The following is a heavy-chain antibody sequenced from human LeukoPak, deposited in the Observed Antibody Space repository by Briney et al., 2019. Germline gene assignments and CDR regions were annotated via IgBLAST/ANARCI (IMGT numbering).Heavy chain of an antibody. CDR2: ISGSGGTA. CDR3: AKKGYYDGSGYYMYYFDH. CDR1: GFTVSSIYA. Sequence: GGSLRLSCATSGFTVSSIYAMSWVRQAPGKGLEWVSAISGSGGTAYYADSVKGRFTISRDNSKNTLYLQMNSLRAEDTAVYYCAKKGYYDGSGYYMYYFDHWGQGTLVTVSS. J-gene: IGHJ4*02. D-gene: IGHD3-22*01. V-gene: IGHV3-23*01.